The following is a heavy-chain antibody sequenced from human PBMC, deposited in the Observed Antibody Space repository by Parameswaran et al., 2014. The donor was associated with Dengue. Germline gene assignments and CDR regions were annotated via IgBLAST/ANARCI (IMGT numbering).Heavy chain of an antibody. CDR2: IYYSGST. V-gene: IGHV4-31*02. D-gene: IGHD3-10*02. Sequence: RWIRQPPGKGLEWIGYIYYSGSTYYNPSLKSRVTISVDTSKNQFSLKLSSVTAADTAVYYCARGLFDTTLYNWFDPWGQGTLVTVSS. J-gene: IGHJ5*02. CDR3: ARGLFDTTLYNWFDP.